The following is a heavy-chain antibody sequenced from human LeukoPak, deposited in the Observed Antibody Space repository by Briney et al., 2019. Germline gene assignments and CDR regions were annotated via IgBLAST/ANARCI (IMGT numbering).Heavy chain of an antibody. CDR2: ISGNGVST. V-gene: IGHV3-23*01. Sequence: GGSLRLSCAASGFTFSTSAMSWVRQAPGKGLEWVSTISGNGVSTYYADSVKGRFTISRDNSKNTLSLHMSSLRAEDTATYYCAKEVYTRTTYLPFDYWDQGTLVTVSS. D-gene: IGHD2/OR15-2a*01. CDR3: AKEVYTRTTYLPFDY. J-gene: IGHJ4*02. CDR1: GFTFSTSA.